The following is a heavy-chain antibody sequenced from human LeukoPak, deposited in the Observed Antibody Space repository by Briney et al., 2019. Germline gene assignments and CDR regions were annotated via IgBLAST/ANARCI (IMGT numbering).Heavy chain of an antibody. Sequence: GGSLRLSCAASGFTFSSYSMNWVRQAPGKGLEWVSSISSSSSYIYYADSVKGRFTISRDNAKNSLYLQMNSLKTEDTAVYYCTTLCSGGSCYPYYYYYMDVWGKGTTVTVSS. J-gene: IGHJ6*03. CDR3: TTLCSGGSCYPYYYYYMDV. V-gene: IGHV3-21*03. D-gene: IGHD2-15*01. CDR2: ISSSSSYI. CDR1: GFTFSSYS.